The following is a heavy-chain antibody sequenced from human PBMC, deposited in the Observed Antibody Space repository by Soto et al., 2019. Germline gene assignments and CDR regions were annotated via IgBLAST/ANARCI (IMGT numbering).Heavy chain of an antibody. CDR3: ARGKNYYDSSGYYDY. Sequence: ASVKVSCKASGYTFTSYGISWVRQAPGQGLEWMGWISAYNGNTNYAQKLQGRVTMTTDTSTSTAYMELRSLRSDDTAVYYCARGKNYYDSSGYYDYWGQGTLVTVPS. J-gene: IGHJ4*02. CDR1: GYTFTSYG. V-gene: IGHV1-18*01. D-gene: IGHD3-22*01. CDR2: ISAYNGNT.